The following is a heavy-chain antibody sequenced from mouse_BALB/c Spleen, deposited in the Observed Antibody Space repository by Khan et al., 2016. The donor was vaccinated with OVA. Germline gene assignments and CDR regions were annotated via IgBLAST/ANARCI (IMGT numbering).Heavy chain of an antibody. V-gene: IGHV1-77*01. D-gene: IGHD1-2*01. CDR3: ARIKYFGYTFAY. J-gene: IGHJ3*01. Sequence: QVQLQQSGAELARPGASVKLSCKASGYTFTDYYINWVKQRTGQGLEWIGEISPGSGDIYYNERFKGKATLTADNSSSTAYMPLSSLTHEAAAVYFGARIKYFGYTFAYWGQGTLVTGSA. CDR2: ISPGSGDI. CDR1: GYTFTDYY.